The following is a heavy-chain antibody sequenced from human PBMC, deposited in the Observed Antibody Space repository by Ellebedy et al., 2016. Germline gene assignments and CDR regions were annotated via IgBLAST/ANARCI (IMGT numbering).Heavy chain of an antibody. CDR2: INPNSGGT. CDR1: GYTFTGYY. Sequence: ASVKVSCXASGYTFTGYYMHWVRQAPGQGLEWMGWINPNSGGTNYAQKFQGRVTMTRDTSISTAYMELSRLRSDDTAVYYCARRSGVAHYYYYMDVWGKGTTVTVSS. CDR3: ARRSGVAHYYYYMDV. V-gene: IGHV1-2*02. D-gene: IGHD3-3*01. J-gene: IGHJ6*03.